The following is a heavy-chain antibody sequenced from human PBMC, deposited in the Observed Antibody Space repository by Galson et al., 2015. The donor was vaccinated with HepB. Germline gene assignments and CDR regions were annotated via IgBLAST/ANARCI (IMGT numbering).Heavy chain of an antibody. J-gene: IGHJ4*02. D-gene: IGHD3-22*01. CDR2: ITGSGSST. CDR1: GFTFSSYA. Sequence: SLRLSCAASGFTFSSYAMSWVRQAPGKGLEWVSAITGSGSSTYYADSVKGRFTISRDNSKNTLYLQMNSLRAEDTAVYYCAKGTMIVVVIPFDYWGQGTLVTVSS. V-gene: IGHV3-23*01. CDR3: AKGTMIVVVIPFDY.